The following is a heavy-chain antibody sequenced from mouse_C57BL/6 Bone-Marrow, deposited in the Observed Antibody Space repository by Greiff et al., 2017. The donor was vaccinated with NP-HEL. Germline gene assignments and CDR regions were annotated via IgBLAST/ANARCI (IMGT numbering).Heavy chain of an antibody. J-gene: IGHJ2*01. D-gene: IGHD4-1*01. Sequence: EVKVVESGGGLVKPGGSLKLSCAASGFTFSSYAMSWVRQTPEKRLEWVATISDGGSYTYYPDNVKGRFTISRDNAKNNLYLQMSHLKSEDTAMYYCARDTWEDYWGQGTTLTVSS. CDR1: GFTFSSYA. CDR2: ISDGGSYT. CDR3: ARDTWEDY. V-gene: IGHV5-4*01.